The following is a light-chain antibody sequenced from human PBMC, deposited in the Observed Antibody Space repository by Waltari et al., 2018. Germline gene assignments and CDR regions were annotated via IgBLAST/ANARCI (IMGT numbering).Light chain of an antibody. CDR3: QQYATTPRT. Sequence: DIVMTQSPDSLAVSLGERATINCKSSQSVLYSPNNKNYLAWFQQKPGQPPKLLIYWASTPESGVPDRFSGSGSVTDFTLTISSLQAEDVAIYYCQQYATTPRTFGQGTKLEIK. CDR1: QSVLYSPNNKNY. V-gene: IGKV4-1*01. CDR2: WAS. J-gene: IGKJ2*02.